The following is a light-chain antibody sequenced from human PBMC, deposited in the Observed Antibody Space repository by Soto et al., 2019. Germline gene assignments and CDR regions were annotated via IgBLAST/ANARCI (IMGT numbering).Light chain of an antibody. V-gene: IGKV3-20*01. CDR2: AAF. CDR3: LQYGSPPPYT. CDR1: QSVTSTK. J-gene: IGKJ2*01. Sequence: ENVLTQSPVTLSLSPGERATLSCRASQSVTSTKVAWFQQKPGQAPRLLILAAFSRPTAIPDRFSGSGSAPDFTVTISRLEHDDFAVYYCLQYGSPPPYTFGQGTKLEIK.